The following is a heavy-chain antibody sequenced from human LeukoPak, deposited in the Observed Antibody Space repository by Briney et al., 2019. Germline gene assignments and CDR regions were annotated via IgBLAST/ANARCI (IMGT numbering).Heavy chain of an antibody. V-gene: IGHV3-21*01. CDR1: GFTFSSYS. CDR3: ARVRASGYDYFDY. D-gene: IGHD5-12*01. CDR2: ISSSSSYI. Sequence: GGSLRLSCAASGFTFSSYSMNWVRQAPGKGLEWVSSISSSSSYIYYADSVKGRFTISRDNAKNSLYLQMNSLRAEDAALYYCARVRASGYDYFDYWGQGTLVTVSS. J-gene: IGHJ4*02.